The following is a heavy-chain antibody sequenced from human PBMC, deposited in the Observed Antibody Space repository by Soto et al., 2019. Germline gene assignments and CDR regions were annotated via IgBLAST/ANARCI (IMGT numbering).Heavy chain of an antibody. D-gene: IGHD1-26*01. Sequence: VQLVESGGGLVKPGGSLRLSCAASGFTLSSYSMTWVRQAPRKGLEWVSSINGRGNYIYYTDAVKGRFTISRDNAKTSLYLQMNSLRAEDTAVYYCAREDGIVGATSAFDYWGQGTLVTVSS. V-gene: IGHV3-21*01. J-gene: IGHJ4*02. CDR3: AREDGIVGATSAFDY. CDR2: INGRGNYI. CDR1: GFTLSSYS.